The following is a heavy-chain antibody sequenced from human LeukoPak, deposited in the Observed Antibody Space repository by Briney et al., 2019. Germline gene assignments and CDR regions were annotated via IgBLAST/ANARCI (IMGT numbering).Heavy chain of an antibody. CDR1: GFTFDDCA. CDR3: AKDIRSVDSSSQGDGDAFDI. J-gene: IGHJ3*02. D-gene: IGHD6-13*01. CDR2: ISWNSGSI. Sequence: PGRSLRLSCAASGFTFDDCAMHWVRQAPGKGLEWVSGISWNSGSIGYADSVKGRFTISRDNAKNSLYLQMNSLRVEDTALYYCAKDIRSVDSSSQGDGDAFDIWGQGTMVTVSS. V-gene: IGHV3-9*01.